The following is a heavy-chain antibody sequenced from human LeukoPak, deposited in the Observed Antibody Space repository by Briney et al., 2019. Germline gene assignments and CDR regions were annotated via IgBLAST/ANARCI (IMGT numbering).Heavy chain of an antibody. CDR2: IKQDGSEK. V-gene: IGHV3-7*01. D-gene: IGHD6-13*01. CDR3: ARDLSIAAAGLP. J-gene: IGHJ5*02. CDR1: GFTFSTYW. Sequence: GGSLRLSCAASGFTFSTYWMNWFRQTPGKGLEWVANIKQDGSEKYYVDSVKGRFTISRDNAKNSLYLQMNSLRAEDTAVYYCARDLSIAAAGLPWGQGTLVTVSS.